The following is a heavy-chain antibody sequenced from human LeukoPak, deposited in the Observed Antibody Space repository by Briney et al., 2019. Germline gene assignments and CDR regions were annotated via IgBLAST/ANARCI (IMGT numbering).Heavy chain of an antibody. D-gene: IGHD3-22*01. CDR3: TREPDYENAFDI. CDR1: GYTFTSYD. Sequence: ASVKVSCKASGYTFTSYDINWVRQAAGQGLEWMGWINPNSGDTGYAQKFQGRVIMTRDTSTSTAYMQLSSLRSDDTAVYYCTREPDYENAFDIWGKGKLLAVSS. CDR2: INPNSGDT. V-gene: IGHV1-8*01. J-gene: IGHJ3*02.